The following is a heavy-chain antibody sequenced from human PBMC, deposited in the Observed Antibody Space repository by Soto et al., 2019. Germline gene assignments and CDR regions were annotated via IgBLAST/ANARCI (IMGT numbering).Heavy chain of an antibody. CDR3: ARVNSSGWSGY. V-gene: IGHV3-7*01. D-gene: IGHD6-19*01. J-gene: IGHJ4*02. Sequence: GGSLRLSCAAAGFTFSSCWMSWVRQAPGKGLEWVANIKQDGSEKYYVDSVKGRFTISRDNAKNSLYLQMNSLRAEDTAVYYCARVNSSGWSGYWGQGTLVTVSS. CDR1: GFTFSSCW. CDR2: IKQDGSEK.